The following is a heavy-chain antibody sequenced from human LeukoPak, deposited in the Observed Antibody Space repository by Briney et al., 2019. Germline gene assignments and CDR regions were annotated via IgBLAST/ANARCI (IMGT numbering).Heavy chain of an antibody. CDR1: GFTFTCCG. CDR2: ISSSDGNSK. V-gene: IGHV3-30*18. Sequence: GTSLRLSCATSGFTFTCCGMHWVRQASGKGLEWVAAISSSDGNSKSYADSVKGRFTISRDNSKNTVYVQMDSLRADATAVYYCAKWSGNRPLYYFDYWGQGTLVTVSS. J-gene: IGHJ4*02. D-gene: IGHD3-3*01. CDR3: AKWSGNRPLYYFDY.